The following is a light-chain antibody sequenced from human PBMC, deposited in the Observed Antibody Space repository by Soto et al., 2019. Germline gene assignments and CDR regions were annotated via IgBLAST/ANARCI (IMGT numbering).Light chain of an antibody. CDR1: QGISNY. CDR3: QNYSIVPV. Sequence: DIQMTQSPTFLSASVGDRVTITCRASQGISNYVAWYQQIPGKAPQLLIYAASTLKSGVPSRFSGSGSGTDFILTISVLHDEDAVTYSYQNYSIVPVFGPGTKVEIK. J-gene: IGKJ3*01. CDR2: AAS. V-gene: IGKV1-27*01.